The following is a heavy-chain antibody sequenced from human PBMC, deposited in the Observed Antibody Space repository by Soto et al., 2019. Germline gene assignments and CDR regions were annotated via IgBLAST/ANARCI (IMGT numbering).Heavy chain of an antibody. CDR3: ARVRPDCGGDCYYFDY. CDR2: INPSGGST. Sequence: QVQLVQSGAEVKKPGASVKVSCKASGYTFTSYYMHWVRQAPGQGLEWMGIINPSGGSTSYAQKFQGRVPMTRDTSTSTVYMELSSLRSEDTAVYYCARVRPDCGGDCYYFDYWGQGTLVTVSS. CDR1: GYTFTSYY. V-gene: IGHV1-46*01. D-gene: IGHD2-21*02. J-gene: IGHJ4*02.